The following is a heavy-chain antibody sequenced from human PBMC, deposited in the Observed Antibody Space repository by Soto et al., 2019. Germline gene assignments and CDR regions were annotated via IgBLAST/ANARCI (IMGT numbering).Heavy chain of an antibody. D-gene: IGHD5-12*01. CDR2: IYYSGST. J-gene: IGHJ5*02. Sequence: QVQLQESGPGLVKPSQTLSLTCTVSGGSISSGDYYWSWIRQPPGKGLEWIGYIYYSGSTYYNPSLKSRVTISVDTSKNQFSLKLSSVTAADTAVYYCVGWLQLHGGWFDPWGQGTLVTVSS. V-gene: IGHV4-30-4*01. CDR1: GGSISSGDYY. CDR3: VGWLQLHGGWFDP.